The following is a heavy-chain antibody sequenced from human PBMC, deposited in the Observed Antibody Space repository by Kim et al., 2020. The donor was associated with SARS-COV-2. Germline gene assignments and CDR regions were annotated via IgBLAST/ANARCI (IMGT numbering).Heavy chain of an antibody. CDR1: GFTFSNFW. D-gene: IGHD1-26*01. V-gene: IGHV3-7*01. J-gene: IGHJ4*02. Sequence: GGSLRLSCAASGFTFSNFWMSWVRQAPGKGLEWVAIINQDGSEKYYVDSVKGRFTISRDNANKSVFLQMNSLRAQDTAVYYCARDWEDTGSHSVDYWGQGTLVTVSS. CDR2: INQDGSEK. CDR3: ARDWEDTGSHSVDY.